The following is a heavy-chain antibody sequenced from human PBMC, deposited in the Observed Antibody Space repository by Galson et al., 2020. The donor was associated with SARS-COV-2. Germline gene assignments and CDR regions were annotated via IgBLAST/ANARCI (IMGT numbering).Heavy chain of an antibody. D-gene: IGHD2-21*02. J-gene: IGHJ4*02. V-gene: IGHV3-23*01. CDR1: GFTSISYS. CDR3: AKGSGGDSGRY. Sequence: GGSLRLFCPAPGFTSISYSMNWVRQPPGKGPDWVPAISAGSHNIYYADSVKGRFTISRDNSKSTLLLQMNSLRAEDTAVYYCAKGSGGDSGRYWGQGTLVIVSS. CDR2: ISAGSHNI.